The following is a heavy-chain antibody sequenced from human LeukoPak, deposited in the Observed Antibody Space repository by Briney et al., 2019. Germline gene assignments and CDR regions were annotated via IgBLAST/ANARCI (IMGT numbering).Heavy chain of an antibody. CDR2: ISGSGGST. CDR3: AKDARPPYCGGDCYSGFDY. J-gene: IGHJ4*02. Sequence: GGSLRLXCAASGFTFSSYAMRWVRQAPGKGLEWVSAISGSGGSTYYADSVKGRFTISRDNSKNTLYLQMNSLRAEDTAVYYCAKDARPPYCGGDCYSGFDYWGQGTLVTVSS. D-gene: IGHD2-21*01. CDR1: GFTFSSYA. V-gene: IGHV3-23*01.